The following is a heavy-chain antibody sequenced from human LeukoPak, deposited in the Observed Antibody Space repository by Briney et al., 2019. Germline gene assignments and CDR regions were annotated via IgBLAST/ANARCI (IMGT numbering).Heavy chain of an antibody. D-gene: IGHD3-22*01. V-gene: IGHV3-48*04. Sequence: SGGSLRLSCAASGFTFSSYSMNWVRQAPGKGLEWISYISSSSRTIYYADSVKGRFTISRDNAKNSLFLQMNSLRAEDTAVYYCARSNYYDSSGYPSFDNWGQGTLVTVSS. J-gene: IGHJ4*02. CDR1: GFTFSSYS. CDR3: ARSNYYDSSGYPSFDN. CDR2: ISSSSRTI.